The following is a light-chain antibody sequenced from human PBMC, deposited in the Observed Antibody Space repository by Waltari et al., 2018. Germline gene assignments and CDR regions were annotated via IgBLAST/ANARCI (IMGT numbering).Light chain of an antibody. CDR1: QSISSY. V-gene: IGKV1-39*01. CDR3: QQSYSTPIT. Sequence: DIQMTQSPSSLSASVGDRVTIPCRASQSISSYLNWYQQKPGKAPKLLIYAASSLQSGVPSRCSGSGSGTDFTLTISSLQPEDFATYYCQQSYSTPITFGQGTRLEIK. J-gene: IGKJ5*01. CDR2: AAS.